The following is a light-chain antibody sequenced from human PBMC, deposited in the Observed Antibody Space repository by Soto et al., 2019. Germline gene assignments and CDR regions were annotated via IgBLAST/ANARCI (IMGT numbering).Light chain of an antibody. CDR2: EVS. V-gene: IGLV2-14*01. Sequence: QSALSQPASVSGSPGQTITIYCTGTTSDVGDNKYVSWYQQHPVTAPKLMIYEVSYRPSGVSDRFSGSRSDITASLTISGLQVDDEADYYCSSYTTHKARVLGGGTNVTVL. J-gene: IGLJ3*02. CDR3: SSYTTHKARV. CDR1: TSDVGDNKY.